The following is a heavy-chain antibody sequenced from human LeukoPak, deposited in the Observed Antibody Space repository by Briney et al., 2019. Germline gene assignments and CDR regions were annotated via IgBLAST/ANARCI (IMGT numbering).Heavy chain of an antibody. Sequence: GGSLRLSCAASGFTFSSYWMSWVGQAPGKGLEWVANIKQDGSEKYYVDSVKGRFTISRDNAKNSLYLQMNSLRAEDTAVYYCATYSGPGAFDIWGQGTMVTVSS. J-gene: IGHJ3*02. CDR2: IKQDGSEK. D-gene: IGHD1-26*01. V-gene: IGHV3-7*01. CDR1: GFTFSSYW. CDR3: ATYSGPGAFDI.